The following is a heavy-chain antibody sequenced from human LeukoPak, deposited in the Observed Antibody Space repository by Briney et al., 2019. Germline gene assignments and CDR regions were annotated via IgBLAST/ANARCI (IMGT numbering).Heavy chain of an antibody. J-gene: IGHJ4*02. V-gene: IGHV3-21*01. CDR2: ISGSGGTT. CDR1: GFTFSSYG. Sequence: PGGSLRLSCAASGFTFSSYGMRWVRQAPGKGLQWVSAISGSGGTTYYADSVKGRFTISRDNAKNSLYLQMNSLRAEDTAVYYCARDIYYYDSSGYYFPGGSDYWGQGTLVTVSS. D-gene: IGHD3-22*01. CDR3: ARDIYYYDSSGYYFPGGSDY.